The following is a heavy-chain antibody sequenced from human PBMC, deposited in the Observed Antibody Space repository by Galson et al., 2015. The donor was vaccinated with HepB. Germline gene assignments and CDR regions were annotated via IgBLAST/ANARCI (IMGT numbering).Heavy chain of an antibody. CDR1: GFTFSSYG. Sequence: SLRLSCAVSGFTFSSYGMAWVRQAPGKGLEGVSSITGSGGSTYYADSVKGRFTISRDNSKNTLYVEMNSLRAEDMAVYYCAKVRACGDYGDWYFDLWGRGTLVTVSS. V-gene: IGHV3-23*01. D-gene: IGHD4-17*01. CDR3: AKVRACGDYGDWYFDL. J-gene: IGHJ2*01. CDR2: ITGSGGST.